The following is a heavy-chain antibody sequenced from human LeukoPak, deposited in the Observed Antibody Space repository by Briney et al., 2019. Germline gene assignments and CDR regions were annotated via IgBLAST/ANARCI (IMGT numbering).Heavy chain of an antibody. Sequence: PGGSLRLSCAASGFTFSTHTVAWVRQAPGKGLECLSYISGSTSVIYYADSVKGRFTISGDNAKNSLYLQMNSLKAEDTTVYYCARGLYYMDVWSKGTTVTVSS. CDR1: GFTFSTHT. CDR3: ARGLYYMDV. V-gene: IGHV3-48*01. J-gene: IGHJ6*03. CDR2: ISGSTSVI.